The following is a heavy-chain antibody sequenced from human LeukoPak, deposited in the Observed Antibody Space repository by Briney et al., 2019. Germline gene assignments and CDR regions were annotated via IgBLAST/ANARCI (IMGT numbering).Heavy chain of an antibody. CDR1: GFTFDDYA. Sequence: GGSLRLSCAASGFTFDDYAMHWVRQAPGKGLEWGSGISWNSGSIGYADSVKGRFTISRDNAKNSLYLQMNSLRAEDTALYYCAKDREFYSCGSFDYWGQGTLVTVSS. CDR2: ISWNSGSI. J-gene: IGHJ4*02. V-gene: IGHV3-9*01. CDR3: AKDREFYSCGSFDY. D-gene: IGHD5-18*01.